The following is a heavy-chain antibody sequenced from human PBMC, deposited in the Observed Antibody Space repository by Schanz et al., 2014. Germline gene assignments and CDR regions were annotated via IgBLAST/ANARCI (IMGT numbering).Heavy chain of an antibody. Sequence: EVQLVESGGGLVQPGGSLRLSCAASGFTFRSYWMHWVRQAPGKGLVWVSRINSDGSTTIYADSVKGRFTISRDNAKNTLYLQMNSLRAEDTAVYYCARPLGPNYYYYGLDVWGQGTTVTVSS. V-gene: IGHV3-74*01. CDR3: ARPLGPNYYYYGLDV. CDR2: INSDGSTT. CDR1: GFTFRSYW. J-gene: IGHJ6*02.